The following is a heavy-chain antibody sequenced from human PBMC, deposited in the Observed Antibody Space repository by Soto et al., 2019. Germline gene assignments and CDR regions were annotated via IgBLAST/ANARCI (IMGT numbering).Heavy chain of an antibody. CDR3: ARVFPITMVRGGYAFDI. CDR2: IYYSGST. CDR1: GGSISSSSYY. Sequence: QLQLQESGPGLVKPSETLSLTCTVSGGSISSSSYYWGWIRQPPGKGLEWIGSIYYSGSTYYNPSLKSRVTISVDTSKNQFSLKLSSVTAADTAVYYCARVFPITMVRGGYAFDIWGQGTMVTVSS. V-gene: IGHV4-39*01. J-gene: IGHJ3*02. D-gene: IGHD3-10*01.